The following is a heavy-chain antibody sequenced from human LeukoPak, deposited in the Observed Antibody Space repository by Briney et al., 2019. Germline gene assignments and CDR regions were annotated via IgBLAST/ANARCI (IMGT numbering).Heavy chain of an antibody. CDR1: GFTLSSYS. CDR2: ISSSSSYI. CDR3: AREGDSSDYSDY. D-gene: IGHD3-22*01. J-gene: IGHJ4*02. V-gene: IGHV3-21*06. Sequence: GSLRLSCAASGFTLSSYSMNWVRQAPGKGLEWVSSISSSSSYIYYADSVKGRFTISRDNAKNSLYLQMNSLRAEDTAVYYCAREGDSSDYSDYWGQGTLVTVSS.